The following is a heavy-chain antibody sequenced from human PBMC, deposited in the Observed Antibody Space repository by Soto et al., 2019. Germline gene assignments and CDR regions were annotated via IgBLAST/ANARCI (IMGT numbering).Heavy chain of an antibody. CDR2: IYYSGST. J-gene: IGHJ4*02. CDR3: ARHIRDFYDTSFRDIDS. V-gene: IGHV4-39*01. Sequence: PSESLSLTCTVSGGSISSSSYYWGWIRQPPGKGLEWIGSIYYSGSTYYNPSLKSRVTISVDTSKNQFSLKLSSVTAADTAVYYCARHIRDFYDTSFRDIDSWGQETLVTVSS. CDR1: GGSISSSSYY. D-gene: IGHD3-22*01.